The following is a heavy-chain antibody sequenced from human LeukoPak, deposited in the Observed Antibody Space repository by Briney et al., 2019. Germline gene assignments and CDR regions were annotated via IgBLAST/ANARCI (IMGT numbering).Heavy chain of an antibody. CDR3: ARDYYDSSGQFGY. J-gene: IGHJ4*02. V-gene: IGHV3-53*01. Sequence: GGALRLSCVASGFTVSSNYMSWVRQAPGKGLEWVSVIYSGGSTYYADSVKGRFTISRDNSKNTLYLQMNSLRAEDTAVYYCARDYYDSSGQFGYWGQGTLVTVSS. D-gene: IGHD3-22*01. CDR1: GFTVSSNY. CDR2: IYSGGST.